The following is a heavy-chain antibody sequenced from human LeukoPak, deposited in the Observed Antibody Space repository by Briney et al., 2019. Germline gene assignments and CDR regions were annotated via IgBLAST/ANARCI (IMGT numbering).Heavy chain of an antibody. V-gene: IGHV3-30-3*01. D-gene: IGHD1-26*01. J-gene: IGHJ4*02. CDR3: ARVGVYSGSYDTFDY. CDR2: ISYDGSNK. Sequence: GGSLRLSCAASGFTFSSYAMHWVRQAPGKGLEWVAVISYDGSNKYYADSVKGRFTISRDNSKNTLYLQMNSLRAEDTAVYYCARVGVYSGSYDTFDYWGQGTLVTLSS. CDR1: GFTFSSYA.